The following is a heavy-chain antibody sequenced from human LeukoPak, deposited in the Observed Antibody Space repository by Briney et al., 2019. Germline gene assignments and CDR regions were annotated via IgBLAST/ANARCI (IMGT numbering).Heavy chain of an antibody. V-gene: IGHV1-69*04. CDR3: ARNQLTYDAFDI. CDR1: GGTFSSYA. CDR2: IIPILGIA. J-gene: IGHJ3*02. Sequence: ASVKVSCKASGGTFSSYAISWVRQAPGQGLEWMGRIIPILGIANYAQKFQGRVTITADKSTSTAYMELSSLRSEDMAVYYCARNQLTYDAFDIWGQGTMVTVSS. D-gene: IGHD1-1*01.